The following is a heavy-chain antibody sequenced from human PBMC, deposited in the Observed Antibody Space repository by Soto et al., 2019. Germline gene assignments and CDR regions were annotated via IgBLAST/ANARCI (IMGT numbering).Heavy chain of an antibody. D-gene: IGHD4-4*01. J-gene: IGHJ6*02. Sequence: QVQLVQSGAEVKKPGASVKVSCKASGYTFTSYYMHWVRQAPGQGLEWMGIINPSGGSTSYAQKFQGRVTMTRDTSTSTVYMELSSLRSEDTAVYYCARAHDYSNYGGDTYYYYGMDVWGQGTTVTVSS. CDR2: INPSGGST. CDR3: ARAHDYSNYGGDTYYYYGMDV. CDR1: GYTFTSYY. V-gene: IGHV1-46*01.